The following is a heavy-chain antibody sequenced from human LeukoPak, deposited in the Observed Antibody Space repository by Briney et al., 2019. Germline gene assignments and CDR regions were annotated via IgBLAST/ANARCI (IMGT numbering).Heavy chain of an antibody. V-gene: IGHV3-23*01. CDR1: VTLDNYA. CDR3: AKGAQYDFWSGYTLEYFDV. D-gene: IGHD3-3*01. J-gene: IGHJ4*02. Sequence: GGSLRLSCAASVTLDNYAMSWVRQAPGKGLEWVAYISASGGSTHYADSVKGRFTISRDNSKNTLYLQINSLRDEDTATYYCAKGAQYDFWSGYTLEYFDVWGKGTLVTVSS. CDR2: ISASGGST.